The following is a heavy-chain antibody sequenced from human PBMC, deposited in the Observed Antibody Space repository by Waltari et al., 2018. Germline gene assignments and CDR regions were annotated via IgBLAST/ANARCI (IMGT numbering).Heavy chain of an antibody. CDR1: GGSISSSSYY. Sequence: QLQLQESGPGLVKPSETLSLTCTVSGGSISSSSYYWGWIRQPPGKGLEGIGSIYYSGSTYYNPSLKSRVTISVDTSKNQFSLKLSSVTAADTAVYYCARLYYDIGRDYWGQGTLVTVSS. CDR2: IYYSGST. D-gene: IGHD3-9*01. J-gene: IGHJ4*02. V-gene: IGHV4-39*01. CDR3: ARLYYDIGRDY.